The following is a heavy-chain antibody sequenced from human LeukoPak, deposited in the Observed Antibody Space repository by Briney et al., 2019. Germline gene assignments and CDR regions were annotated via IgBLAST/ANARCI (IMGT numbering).Heavy chain of an antibody. V-gene: IGHV4-4*07. CDR1: GGSITDYY. D-gene: IGHD1-26*01. CDR2: IYKSGST. J-gene: IGHJ5*02. CDR3: ARDDRVSGTFLRWFDP. Sequence: SETLSLTCTVSGGSITDYYWSWIRQPAGKGLEWIGHIYKSGSTDYNPSLKSRVTMSMDASKSQFSLNLRSVTAADTAVYYCARDDRVSGTFLRWFDPWGQGTLVTVSS.